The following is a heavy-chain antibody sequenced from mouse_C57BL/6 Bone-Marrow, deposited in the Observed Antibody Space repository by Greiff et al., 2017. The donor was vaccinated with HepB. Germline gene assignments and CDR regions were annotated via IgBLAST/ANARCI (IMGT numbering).Heavy chain of an antibody. Sequence: QVPLKVSGPGILQPSQTLSLTCSFSGFSLSTFGMGVGWIRHPSGMGLEWLAHTWWDDDKYYNPALKSRLIISKDTSKTQVFLKIANVDTADTATYYCARIDSSGYGFAYWGQGTLVTVSA. CDR1: GFSLSTFGMG. J-gene: IGHJ3*01. V-gene: IGHV8-8*01. D-gene: IGHD3-2*02. CDR3: ARIDSSGYGFAY. CDR2: TWWDDDK.